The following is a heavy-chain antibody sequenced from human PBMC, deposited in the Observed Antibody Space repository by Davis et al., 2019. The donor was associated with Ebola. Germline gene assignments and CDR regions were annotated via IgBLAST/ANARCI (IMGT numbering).Heavy chain of an antibody. D-gene: IGHD6-6*01. CDR3: AKDMKRRYSSSYYYYYGMDV. CDR1: GFTFSSYA. Sequence: PGGSLRLSCAASGFTFSSYAMSWVRQAPGKGLEWVSAISGSGGSTYYADSVKGRFTISRDNSKNTLYLQMNSLRAEDTALYYCAKDMKRRYSSSYYYYYGMDVWGQGTTVTVSS. CDR2: ISGSGGST. J-gene: IGHJ6*02. V-gene: IGHV3-23*01.